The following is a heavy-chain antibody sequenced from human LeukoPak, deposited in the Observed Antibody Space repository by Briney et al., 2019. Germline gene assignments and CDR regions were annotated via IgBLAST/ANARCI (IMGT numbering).Heavy chain of an antibody. CDR3: ARRNYDSSGYASFDY. CDR2: IYYSGST. J-gene: IGHJ4*02. V-gene: IGHV4-39*01. D-gene: IGHD3-22*01. CDR1: GGSISSSSYY. Sequence: SETLSLTCTVSGGSISSSSYYWGWIRQPPGKGLEWIGSIYYSGSTNYNPSLKSRVTISVDTSKNQFSLKLSSVTAADTAVYYCARRNYDSSGYASFDYWGQGTLVTVSS.